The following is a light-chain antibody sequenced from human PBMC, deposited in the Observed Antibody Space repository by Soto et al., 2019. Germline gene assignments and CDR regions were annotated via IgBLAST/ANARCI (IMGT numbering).Light chain of an antibody. CDR2: KVS. J-gene: IGKJ5*01. Sequence: DVVVTQSPLSLPATLGQAASISCRSSQSLVHRDGNTYLSWFRQRPGQSPRRLIYKVSTREAGVPDRFSGSGSGTDFTLKISSVEAEDVGLYYCMQGSHWPPITFGQGTRLEIK. CDR1: QSLVHRDGNTY. CDR3: MQGSHWPPIT. V-gene: IGKV2-30*02.